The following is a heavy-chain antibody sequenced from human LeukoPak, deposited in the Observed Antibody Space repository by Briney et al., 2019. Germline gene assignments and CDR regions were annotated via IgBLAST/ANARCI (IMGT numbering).Heavy chain of an antibody. CDR2: INPNSGGA. Sequence: ASVKVSCKASGYTFTGYYMHWVRQAPGQGLEWMGWINPNSGGANYEQKFQGRVTMTRDTSISTAYMELSGLRSDDTAVYYWARDGSGSYYGWFDPWGQGTLVTVSS. V-gene: IGHV1-2*02. J-gene: IGHJ5*02. CDR3: ARDGSGSYYGWFDP. D-gene: IGHD1-26*01. CDR1: GYTFTGYY.